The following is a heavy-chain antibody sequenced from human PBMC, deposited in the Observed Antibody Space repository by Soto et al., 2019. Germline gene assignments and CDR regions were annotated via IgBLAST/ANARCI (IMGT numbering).Heavy chain of an antibody. D-gene: IGHD1-7*01. J-gene: IGHJ5*02. CDR1: GFTFDDYA. V-gene: IGHV3-9*01. CDR3: AKGRYNWNYPWFDP. CDR2: ISWNSGSI. Sequence: EVQLVESGGGLVQPGRSLRLSCAASGFTFDDYAMHWVRQAPGKGLEWVSGISWNSGSIGYADSVKGRFTISRDNAKNSLHLQMNSLRAEDTALYYCAKGRYNWNYPWFDPWGQGTLVTVSS.